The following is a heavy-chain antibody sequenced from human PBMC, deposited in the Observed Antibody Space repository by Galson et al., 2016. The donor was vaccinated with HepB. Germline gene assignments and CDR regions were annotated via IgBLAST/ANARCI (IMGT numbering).Heavy chain of an antibody. D-gene: IGHD2-15*01. Sequence: SLRLSCAASGFTFSSSEMNWLRQAPGKGLEWVSYITGSSDFIKYADSVKGRFTVSRANAKNSVYLHMNSLRDEDTAVYFCARNMLRAAYFDYWSQGTLVTVSS. J-gene: IGHJ4*02. CDR3: ARNMLRAAYFDY. CDR2: ITGSSDFI. V-gene: IGHV3-48*02. CDR1: GFTFSSSE.